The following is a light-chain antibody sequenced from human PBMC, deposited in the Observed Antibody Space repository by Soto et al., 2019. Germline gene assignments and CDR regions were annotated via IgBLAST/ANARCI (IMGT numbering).Light chain of an antibody. CDR3: SSYTTSSTMM. CDR1: SYDVGGYNY. V-gene: IGLV2-14*01. J-gene: IGLJ3*02. Sequence: QSVLTQPASVSGSPGQSITISCTGTSYDVGGYNYVSWYQQHPGIAPKLMIYEVSERPSGVSNRFSGSKSGDTASLTISGLQDEDEAYYYCSSYTTSSTMMFGGGTKLTVL. CDR2: EVS.